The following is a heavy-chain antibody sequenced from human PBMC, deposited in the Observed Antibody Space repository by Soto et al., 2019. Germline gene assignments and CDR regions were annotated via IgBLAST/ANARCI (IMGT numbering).Heavy chain of an antibody. Sequence: ASVKVSCKTSGYTFTTYVIQWVCQAPGQSLEWMGWVHPGNGITKISQKFQGRVTITRDTSARTAYMELSSLRSEDTAVYYCANLDMITFGGIIGPNDEFDIWGQGTMVTVSS. CDR2: VHPGNGIT. D-gene: IGHD3-16*01. J-gene: IGHJ3*02. CDR1: GYTFTTYV. V-gene: IGHV1-3*01. CDR3: ANLDMITFGGIIGPNDEFDI.